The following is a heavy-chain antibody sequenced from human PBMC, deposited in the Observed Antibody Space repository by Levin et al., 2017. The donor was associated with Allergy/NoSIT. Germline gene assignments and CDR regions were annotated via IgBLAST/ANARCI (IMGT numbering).Heavy chain of an antibody. CDR1: GFTFSNAW. CDR2: IKSKTDGGTT. V-gene: IGHV3-15*01. CDR3: TTDEMAWRDSSARGDAFDI. Sequence: GGSLRLSCAASGFTFSNAWMSWVRQAPGKGLEWVGRIKSKTDGGTTDYAAPVKGRFTISRDDSKNTLYLQMNSLKTEDTAVYYCTTDEMAWRDSSARGDAFDIWGQGTMVTVSS. D-gene: IGHD6-19*01. J-gene: IGHJ3*02.